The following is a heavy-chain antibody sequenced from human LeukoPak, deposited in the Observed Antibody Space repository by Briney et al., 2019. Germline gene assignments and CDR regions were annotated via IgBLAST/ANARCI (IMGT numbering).Heavy chain of an antibody. D-gene: IGHD3-10*01. V-gene: IGHV3-30*18. CDR1: GFTFTNFA. CDR2: ISDDGNNK. Sequence: PGRSLRLSCAASGFTFTNFAMHWVRQAPGKGLEWVTAISDDGNNKYFADSVKGRFTISRDNSKNTLYLQMNSLRAEDTAVYYCAKGGPHYGSGSYYAFDYWGQGTLVTVSS. CDR3: AKGGPHYGSGSYYAFDY. J-gene: IGHJ4*02.